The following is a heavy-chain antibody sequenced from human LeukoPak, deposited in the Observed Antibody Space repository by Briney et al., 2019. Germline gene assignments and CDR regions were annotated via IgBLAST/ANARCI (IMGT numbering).Heavy chain of an antibody. D-gene: IGHD6-19*01. Sequence: SETLSLTCTVSGGSISSYYWSWIRQPPGKGLEWIGYIYYSGSTNYNPSLKSRVTISVDTSKNQFSLKLSSVTAADTAVYYCARDQRSALPGWYSNWFDPWGQGTLVTVSS. J-gene: IGHJ5*02. CDR2: IYYSGST. CDR1: GGSISSYY. V-gene: IGHV4-59*01. CDR3: ARDQRSALPGWYSNWFDP.